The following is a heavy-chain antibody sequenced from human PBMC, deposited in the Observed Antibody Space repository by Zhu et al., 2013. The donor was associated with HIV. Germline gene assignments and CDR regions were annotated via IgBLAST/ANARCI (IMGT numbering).Heavy chain of an antibody. D-gene: IGHD1-26*01. CDR3: ARDSLFWGGATMSWAFDI. CDR2: INPNSGGT. CDR1: GYTFTGYY. J-gene: IGHJ3*02. V-gene: IGHV1-2*04. Sequence: QVQLVQSGAEVKKPGASVKVSCKASGYTFTGYYMHWVRQAPGQGLEWMGWINPNSGGTNYAQKFQGWVTMTRDTSISTAYMELSRLRSDDTAVYYCARDSLFWGGATMSWAFDIVGPRDNGHRLF.